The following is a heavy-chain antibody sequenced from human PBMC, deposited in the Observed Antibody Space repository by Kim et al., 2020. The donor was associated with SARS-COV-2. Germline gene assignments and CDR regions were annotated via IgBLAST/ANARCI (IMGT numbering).Heavy chain of an antibody. Sequence: YADSVKGRFTISRDNAKNSLYLQMNSLRAEDTAVYYCARGRTTVTEFDPWGQGTLVTVSS. D-gene: IGHD4-17*01. J-gene: IGHJ5*02. V-gene: IGHV3-21*01. CDR3: ARGRTTVTEFDP.